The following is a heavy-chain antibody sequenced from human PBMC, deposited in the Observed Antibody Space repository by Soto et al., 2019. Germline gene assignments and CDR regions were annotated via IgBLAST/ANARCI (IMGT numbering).Heavy chain of an antibody. CDR1: WYSGSGNSAA. Sequence: SHTLSRTCSISWYSGSGNSAAWNWMSPSPGRGLDWLGRTYYKSKWYNDYALSVKSRITITPDTSKNQFSLQLNSVTPEDTAVYYCARERPDSNAPTVDYWGQGTLVTVSS. D-gene: IGHD1-1*01. CDR2: TYYKSKWYN. V-gene: IGHV6-1*01. J-gene: IGHJ4*02. CDR3: ARERPDSNAPTVDY.